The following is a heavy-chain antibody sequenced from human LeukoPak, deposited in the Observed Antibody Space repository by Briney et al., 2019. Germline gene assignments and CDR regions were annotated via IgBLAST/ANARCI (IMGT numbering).Heavy chain of an antibody. V-gene: IGHV3-23*01. J-gene: IGHJ5*02. CDR2: ISGSGAST. CDR1: GFTVSSNY. D-gene: IGHD6-19*01. Sequence: PGGSLRLSCAASGFTVSSNYMSWVRQAPGKGLEWVSAISGSGASTYYADSVKGRFTISRDKSKNTLYLQMNSLRAEDTAVYYCVRARAKSGWWFDPWGQGTLVTVSS. CDR3: VRARAKSGWWFDP.